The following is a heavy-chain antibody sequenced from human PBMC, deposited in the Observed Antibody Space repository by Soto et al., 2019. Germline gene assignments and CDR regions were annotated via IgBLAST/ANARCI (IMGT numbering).Heavy chain of an antibody. CDR2: IYSGGST. D-gene: IGHD3-9*01. CDR3: ARELPHYDILTGYYDY. J-gene: IGHJ4*02. CDR1: GFTVSSNY. V-gene: IGHV3-66*02. Sequence: GGSLRLSCAASGFTVSSNYMSWVRQAPGKGLEWVSVIYSGGSTYYADSVKGRFTISRDNSKNTLYLQMNSLRAEDTAVYYCARELPHYDILTGYYDYWGQGTLVTVSS.